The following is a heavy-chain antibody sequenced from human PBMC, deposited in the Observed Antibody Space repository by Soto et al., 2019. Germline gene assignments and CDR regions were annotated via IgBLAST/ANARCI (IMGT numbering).Heavy chain of an antibody. J-gene: IGHJ5*02. CDR1: GGSVSSGSYY. D-gene: IGHD4-4*01. CDR2: IYYSGST. V-gene: IGHV4-61*01. CDR3: ARELQYLNWFDP. Sequence: QVQLQESGPGLVKPSETLSLTCTVSGGSVSSGSYYWSWIRQPPGKGLEWIGYIYYSGSTNYNPSLKSRVTISVDTSKNQFSLKLSSVTAADTAVYYCARELQYLNWFDPWGQGTLATVSS.